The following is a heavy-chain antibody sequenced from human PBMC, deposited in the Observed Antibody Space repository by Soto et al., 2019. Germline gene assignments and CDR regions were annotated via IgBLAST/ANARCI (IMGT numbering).Heavy chain of an antibody. V-gene: IGHV3-15*07. CDR1: GFTFNNAW. Sequence: EVQLVESGGGLVKPGGSLRLSCAASGFTFNNAWMNWVRQAPGKGLEWVGRIRSKADGGTTDYAAPVKDRFTISRDDSNNTLHLEMNRLKTEDTAVYYCTTEPDHSNYFEYWGQGTLVTVSS. CDR3: TTEPDHSNYFEY. D-gene: IGHD4-4*01. J-gene: IGHJ4*02. CDR2: IRSKADGGTT.